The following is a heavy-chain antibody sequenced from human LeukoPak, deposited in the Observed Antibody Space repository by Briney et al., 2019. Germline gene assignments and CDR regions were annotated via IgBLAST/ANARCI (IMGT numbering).Heavy chain of an antibody. CDR1: GFTVSSNY. Sequence: GGSLRLSCAASGFTVSSNYMGWVRQAPGKGLEWVSVIYSGGSTYYADSVKGRFTISRDNSKNTLYLQMDSLRAEDTAVYYCARVGGNYYGSAGDYWGQGTLVTVSS. J-gene: IGHJ4*02. CDR2: IYSGGST. D-gene: IGHD3-10*01. CDR3: ARVGGNYYGSAGDY. V-gene: IGHV3-53*01.